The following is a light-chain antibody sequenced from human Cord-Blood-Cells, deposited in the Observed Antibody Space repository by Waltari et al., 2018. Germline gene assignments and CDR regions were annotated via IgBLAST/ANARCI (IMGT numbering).Light chain of an antibody. Sequence: QSVLTQPPSVSGAPGQRVTISCTGSSSNIGAGYDVHWYQQLPGTAPKLLIYGNSSRPSGVPDRFSGSKSGTSASLAITGLQAEDEADYYCQSYDSGLSGSVFGGGTKLTVL. CDR2: GNS. J-gene: IGLJ3*02. V-gene: IGLV1-40*01. CDR3: QSYDSGLSGSV. CDR1: SSNIGAGYD.